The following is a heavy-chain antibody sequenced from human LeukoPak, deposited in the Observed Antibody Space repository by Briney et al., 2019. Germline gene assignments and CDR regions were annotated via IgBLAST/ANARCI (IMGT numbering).Heavy chain of an antibody. CDR1: GGSISSYC. CDR2: IYYSGSI. V-gene: IGHV4-59*08. D-gene: IGHD6-13*01. Sequence: SETLSLTCIVSGGSISSYCWSSIRQPRGKGLEWIGCIYYSGSISYNPSLKSRVTMSVDTSKNQFSLKLSSVTAADTAVYFCARPDSSIWHYFGYWGPGTLVTVSS. CDR3: ARPDSSIWHYFGY. J-gene: IGHJ4*02.